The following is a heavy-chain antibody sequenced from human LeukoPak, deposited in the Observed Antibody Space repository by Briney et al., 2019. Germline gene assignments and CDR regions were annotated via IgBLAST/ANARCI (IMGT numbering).Heavy chain of an antibody. J-gene: IGHJ4*02. CDR1: GFTFSSYS. D-gene: IGHD1-26*01. Sequence: GGSLRLSCAASGFTFSSYSMNWVRQAPGKGLEWVSSISSSSSYIYYADSVKGRFTISRDNAKNSLYPQMNSLRAEDTAVYYCARDEDGSWGSDYWGQGTLVTVSS. V-gene: IGHV3-21*01. CDR3: ARDEDGSWGSDY. CDR2: ISSSSSYI.